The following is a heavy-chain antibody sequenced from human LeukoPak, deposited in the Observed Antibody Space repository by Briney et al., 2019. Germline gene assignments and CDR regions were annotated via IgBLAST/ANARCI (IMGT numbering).Heavy chain of an antibody. Sequence: SETLSLTCTVSGYSISSGYYWGWIRQPPGKGLEWIGSIYHSGSTYYNPSLKSRVTISVDTSKNQFSLKLSSVTAADTAVYYCVYDSSGYYYNFDYWGQGILVTVSS. J-gene: IGHJ4*02. D-gene: IGHD3-22*01. CDR1: GYSISSGYY. CDR3: VYDSSGYYYNFDY. CDR2: IYHSGST. V-gene: IGHV4-38-2*02.